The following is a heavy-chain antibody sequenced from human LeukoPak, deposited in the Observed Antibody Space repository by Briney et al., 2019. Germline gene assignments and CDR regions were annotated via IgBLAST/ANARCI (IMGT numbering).Heavy chain of an antibody. V-gene: IGHV4-34*01. D-gene: IGHD3-16*01. Sequence: PSETLSLTCAVYGGSFSGYYWSWIRQPPGKGLEWIGEINHSGSTKYSPSLKSRVTISVDTSKNQFSLKLSSVTAADTAVYYCARGGGLGLRYWGQGTLVTVSS. CDR3: ARGGGLGLRY. CDR1: GGSFSGYY. J-gene: IGHJ4*02. CDR2: INHSGST.